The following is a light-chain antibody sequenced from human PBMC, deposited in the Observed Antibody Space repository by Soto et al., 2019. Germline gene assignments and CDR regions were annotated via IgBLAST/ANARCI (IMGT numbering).Light chain of an antibody. V-gene: IGLV6-57*04. CDR3: QSYNTIGSVV. J-gene: IGLJ3*02. CDR1: SGCIGDNY. CDR2: EDN. Sequence: NFMLTQPHSVSESPGKTVTISCTRSSGCIGDNYVQWYQQRPGRAPTTIIYEDNQRPSGVPGRFSGSIDRSSNSVSLTISGLETEDEADYYCQSYNTIGSVVFGGGTKLTVL.